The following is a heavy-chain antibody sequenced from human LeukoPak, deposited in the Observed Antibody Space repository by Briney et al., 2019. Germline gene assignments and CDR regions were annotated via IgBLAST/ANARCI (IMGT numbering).Heavy chain of an antibody. J-gene: IGHJ4*02. CDR3: ASGYSSSPFDY. CDR1: GFTFSSYS. Sequence: GGSLRLSCAASGFTFSSYSMNWVRQAPGKRLEWVSSISSSSSYIYYADSVKGRFTISRDNAKNSLYLQMNSLRAEDTAVYYCASGYSSSPFDYWGQGTLVTVSS. CDR2: ISSSSSYI. V-gene: IGHV3-21*01. D-gene: IGHD6-6*01.